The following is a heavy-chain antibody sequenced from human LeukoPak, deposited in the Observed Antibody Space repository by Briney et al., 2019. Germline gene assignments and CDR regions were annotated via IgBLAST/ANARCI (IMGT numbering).Heavy chain of an antibody. Sequence: GGSLRLSCAASGFTFSIYSMNWVRQAPGKGLEWVSSISSSSSYIYYADSVTGRFTISRDNAKNSLYLQMNSLRAEDTAVYYCARVGGYCTNGVCYWDGHHGMDVWGQGTTVTVSS. J-gene: IGHJ6*02. CDR2: ISSSSSYI. V-gene: IGHV3-21*01. CDR1: GFTFSIYS. D-gene: IGHD2-8*01. CDR3: ARVGGYCTNGVCYWDGHHGMDV.